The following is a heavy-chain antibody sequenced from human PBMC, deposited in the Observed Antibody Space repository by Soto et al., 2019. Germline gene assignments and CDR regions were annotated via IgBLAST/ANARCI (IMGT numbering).Heavy chain of an antibody. D-gene: IGHD3-3*01. CDR3: ARVRGYYTLYYYYGMDV. CDR2: IYSGGST. J-gene: IGHJ6*02. CDR1: GFTVSSNY. V-gene: IGHV3-53*01. Sequence: PGGSLRLSCAASGFTVSSNYMSWVRQAPGKGLEWVSVIYSGGSTYYADSVKGRSTISRDNSKNTLYLQMNSLRAEDTAVYYCARVRGYYTLYYYYGMDVWGQGTTVTVSS.